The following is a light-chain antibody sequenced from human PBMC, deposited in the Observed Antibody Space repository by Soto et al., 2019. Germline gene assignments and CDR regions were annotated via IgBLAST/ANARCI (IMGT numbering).Light chain of an antibody. CDR1: SSDVRGYNY. Sequence: QSALTQPRSVSGSPGQSVTISCTGTSSDVRGYNYVSWYQQHPGKAPKLMIYDVSKRPSGVPDRFSGSKSGNTASLTISGLQAEDEDDYYCCSYAGSYVFGTGTKVTVL. V-gene: IGLV2-11*01. J-gene: IGLJ1*01. CDR2: DVS. CDR3: CSYAGSYV.